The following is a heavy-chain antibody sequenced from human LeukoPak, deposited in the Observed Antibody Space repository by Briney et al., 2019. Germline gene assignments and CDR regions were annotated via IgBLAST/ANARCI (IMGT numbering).Heavy chain of an antibody. J-gene: IGHJ4*02. CDR2: ISSSSSYI. CDR1: GFTFSSYS. Sequence: GGSLRLSCAASGFTFSSYSMNWVHQAPGKGLEWVSSISSSSSYIYYADSVKGRFTISRDNAKNSLYLQMNSLRAEDTAVYYCARGGFVDTAMVPFDYWGQGSLVTVSS. D-gene: IGHD5-18*01. CDR3: ARGGFVDTAMVPFDY. V-gene: IGHV3-21*01.